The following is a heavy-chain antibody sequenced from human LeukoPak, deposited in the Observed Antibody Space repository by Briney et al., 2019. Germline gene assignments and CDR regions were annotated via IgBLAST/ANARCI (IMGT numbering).Heavy chain of an antibody. CDR2: ISSSSSSTI. D-gene: IGHD3-16*02. Sequence: GGSLRLSCAASGFTFSSYSMNWVRQAPGKGLEWVSYISSSSSSTIYYADSVKGRFTISRDNAKNSLYLQMNSLRAEDTAVYYCARFGYVWGSYRYLDYWGQGTLVTVSS. CDR1: GFTFSSYS. CDR3: ARFGYVWGSYRYLDY. V-gene: IGHV3-48*01. J-gene: IGHJ4*02.